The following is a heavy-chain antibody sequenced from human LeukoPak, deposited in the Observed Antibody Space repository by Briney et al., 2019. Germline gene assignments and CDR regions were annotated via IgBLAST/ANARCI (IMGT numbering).Heavy chain of an antibody. J-gene: IGHJ5*02. V-gene: IGHV3-33*06. CDR3: AKDVDYYDSSGYP. CDR1: GFTFSSYG. D-gene: IGHD3-22*01. Sequence: GGSLRLSCAASGFTFSSYGMHWVRQAPGKGLEWVAVIWYDGSNKYYADSVKGRFTISRDNSKNTLYLQMNSLRAEDTAVYYCAKDVDYYDSSGYPWGQGTLVTVSS. CDR2: IWYDGSNK.